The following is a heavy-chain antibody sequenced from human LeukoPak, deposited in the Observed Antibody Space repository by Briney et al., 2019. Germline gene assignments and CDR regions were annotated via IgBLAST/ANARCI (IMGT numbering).Heavy chain of an antibody. CDR1: GFTFSDYY. CDR3: ARAADCTNGVCYGYYYYMDV. V-gene: IGHV3-11*04. J-gene: IGHJ6*03. Sequence: PGGSLRLSCAASGFTFSDYYMSWIRQAPGKGLEWVSYISSSGSTIYYADSVKGRFTISRDNAKNSLYLQMNSLRAEDTAVYYCARAADCTNGVCYGYYYYMDVWGKGTTVTVSS. CDR2: ISSSGSTI. D-gene: IGHD2-8*01.